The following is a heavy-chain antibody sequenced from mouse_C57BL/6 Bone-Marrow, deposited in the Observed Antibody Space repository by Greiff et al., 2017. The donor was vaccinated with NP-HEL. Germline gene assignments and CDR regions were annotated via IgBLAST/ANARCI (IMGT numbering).Heavy chain of an antibody. D-gene: IGHD2-4*01. CDR1: GFTFSDYY. CDR3: ARRDYPYYAMDY. V-gene: IGHV5-12*01. Sequence: EVQLVESGGGLVQPGGSLKLSCAASGFTFSDYYMYWVRQTPEKRLEWVAYISNGGGSTYYPDTVKGRFTISRDNAKNTLYLQMSRLKSEDTAMYYCARRDYPYYAMDYWGQGTSVTVSS. CDR2: ISNGGGST. J-gene: IGHJ4*01.